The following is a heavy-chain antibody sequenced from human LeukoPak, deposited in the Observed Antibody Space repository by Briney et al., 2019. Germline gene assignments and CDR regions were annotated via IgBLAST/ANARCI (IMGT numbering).Heavy chain of an antibody. Sequence: ASVKVSCKASGGTFSSYAISWVRQAPGQGLEWMGGIIPIFGTANYAQKFQGRVTITADESTSTAYMELSSLRSEDTAVYYCARGRGKYDFWSGSDAFDIWGQGTMVTVSS. CDR1: GGTFSSYA. V-gene: IGHV1-69*13. D-gene: IGHD3-3*01. CDR2: IIPIFGTA. CDR3: ARGRGKYDFWSGSDAFDI. J-gene: IGHJ3*02.